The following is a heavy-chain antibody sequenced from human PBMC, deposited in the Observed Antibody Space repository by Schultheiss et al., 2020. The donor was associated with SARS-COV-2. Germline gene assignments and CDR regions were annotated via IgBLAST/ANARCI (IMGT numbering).Heavy chain of an antibody. Sequence: SETLSLTCTVSGGSISSSNWWSWVRQPPGKGLEWIGEIYHSGSTNYNPSLKSRVTISVDKSKNQFSLKLSSVTAADTAVYYCARDYYDFWSGHQYYYYGMDVWGQGTTVTVSS. CDR3: ARDYYDFWSGHQYYYYGMDV. J-gene: IGHJ6*02. D-gene: IGHD3-3*01. CDR2: IYHSGST. CDR1: GGSISSSNW. V-gene: IGHV4-4*02.